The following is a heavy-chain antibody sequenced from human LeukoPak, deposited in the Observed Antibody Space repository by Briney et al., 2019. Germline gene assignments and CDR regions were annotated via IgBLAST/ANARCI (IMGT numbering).Heavy chain of an antibody. CDR2: INPNSGGT. CDR3: ARAGEVRAPFYAFDI. D-gene: IGHD3-10*01. Sequence: ASVKVSCKASGYTFTGLYMHWVRQAPGQGLEWMGWINPNSGGTNYAQKFQGRVTMTRDTSISTACMELSRLRSDDTAVYYCARAGEVRAPFYAFDIWGQGTMVTVSS. J-gene: IGHJ3*02. CDR1: GYTFTGLY. V-gene: IGHV1-2*02.